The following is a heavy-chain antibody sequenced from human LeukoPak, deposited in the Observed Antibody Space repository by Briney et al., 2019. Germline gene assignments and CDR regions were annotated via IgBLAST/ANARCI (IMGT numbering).Heavy chain of an antibody. V-gene: IGHV3-66*01. Sequence: GGSLRLSCAASGFTVSTNYMSWVRQAPGKGLGWVSVIYSGGSTYYADSVKGRFTISRDNSKDTLYLQMNSLRAEDTAVYYCARDYPYYYDSSGYYSFDYWGQGTLVTVSS. CDR3: ARDYPYYYDSSGYYSFDY. D-gene: IGHD3-22*01. J-gene: IGHJ4*02. CDR1: GFTVSTNY. CDR2: IYSGGST.